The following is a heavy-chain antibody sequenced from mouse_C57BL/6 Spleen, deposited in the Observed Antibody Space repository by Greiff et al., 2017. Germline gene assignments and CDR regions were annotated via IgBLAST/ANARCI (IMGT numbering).Heavy chain of an antibody. CDR1: GYTFTSYW. V-gene: IGHV1-53*01. J-gene: IGHJ1*03. Sequence: QVQLQQPGTELVKPGASGYTFTSYWMHWVKQRPGQGLEWIGNINPSNGGTNYNEKFKSKATLTVDKSSSTAYMQLSSLTSEDSAVYYCARSDLRVVGYFDVWGTGTTVTVSS. CDR2: INPSNGGT. D-gene: IGHD1-1*01. CDR3: ARSDLRVVGYFDV.